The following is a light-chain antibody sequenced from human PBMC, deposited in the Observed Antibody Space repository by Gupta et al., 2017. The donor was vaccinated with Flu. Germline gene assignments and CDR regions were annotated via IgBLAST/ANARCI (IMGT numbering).Light chain of an antibody. CDR2: KTS. Sequence: DIQMTQFPATLSASVGDTVTLTCRASQSVGPWVAWYQQKPGGPPKLLIYKTSSLESGVSSRFSGSGSGTEFTLTISGLQPDDFGTYGCQHDHNFPVTFGPGTTVEVK. V-gene: IGKV1-5*03. CDR1: QSVGPW. J-gene: IGKJ1*01. CDR3: QHDHNFPVT.